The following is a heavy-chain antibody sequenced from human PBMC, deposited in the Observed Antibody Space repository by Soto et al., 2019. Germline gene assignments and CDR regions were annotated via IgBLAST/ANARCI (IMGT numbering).Heavy chain of an antibody. D-gene: IGHD2-21*02. CDR2: ISTYNGNT. Sequence: GASVKVSCKASGYTFTSYGISWVRQAPEQGLEWLGWISTYNGNTNSAPRLQGRLTLTTDTSTNTAYMELRSLTSDDTAGYYCARDERDSCSGGDCFYFDYWGQGTLVTVSS. CDR3: ARDERDSCSGGDCFYFDY. J-gene: IGHJ4*02. CDR1: GYTFTSYG. V-gene: IGHV1-18*04.